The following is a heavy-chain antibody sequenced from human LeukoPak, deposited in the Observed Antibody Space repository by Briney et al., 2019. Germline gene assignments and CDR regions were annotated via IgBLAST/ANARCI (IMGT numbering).Heavy chain of an antibody. J-gene: IGHJ4*02. CDR2: IYYSGIT. CDR3: ARATRHDVVAFDF. D-gene: IGHD2-21*01. V-gene: IGHV4-30-4*01. CDR1: GDSVNSADYY. Sequence: SETLSLTCNVSGDSVNSADYYWSWIRQPPGKGLEWIAYIYYSGITYYSPSLKSRVSISVDKSKNQFSLRLSSVSAADTAVYYCARATRHDVVAFDFWGQGTLVTVSS.